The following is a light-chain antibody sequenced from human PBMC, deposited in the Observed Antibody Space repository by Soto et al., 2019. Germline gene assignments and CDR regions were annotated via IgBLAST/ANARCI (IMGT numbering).Light chain of an antibody. CDR2: EVS. CDR1: SSDIGGYNY. Sequence: QSVLTQPPSASGSPGQSVTVSCTGTSSDIGGYNYISWYQQHPGKAPKLMIYEVSKRPSGVPDRFSASKSGNTASLTVSGLQAEDEADYYCASYADSSVVFGGGTKVTVL. CDR3: ASYADSSVV. J-gene: IGLJ2*01. V-gene: IGLV2-8*01.